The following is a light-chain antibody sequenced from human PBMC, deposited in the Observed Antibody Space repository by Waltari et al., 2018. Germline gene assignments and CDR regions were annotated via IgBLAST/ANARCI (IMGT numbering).Light chain of an antibody. CDR3: SSYAGSNNV. CDR2: EVT. Sequence: QSALTQPPSASGSPGQSVAIPRTGTSSDVGRYNYVSWYQQHPGKAPKLMIYEVTKRPSGVPDRFSGSKSGNTASLTVAGLQAEDEADYYCSSYAGSNNVFGTGTKVTVL. CDR1: SSDVGRYNY. J-gene: IGLJ1*01. V-gene: IGLV2-8*01.